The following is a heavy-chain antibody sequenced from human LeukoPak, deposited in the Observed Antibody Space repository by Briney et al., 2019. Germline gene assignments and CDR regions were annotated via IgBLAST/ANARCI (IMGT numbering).Heavy chain of an antibody. Sequence: GRSLRLSCAASGFTFDDYAMHWVRQAPGKGLEWVSGISWNSGSIGYADSVKGRFTISRDNAKNSLYLQMNSLGAEDTALYYCAKAAPGTRWELPDYFDYWGQGTLVTVSS. CDR1: GFTFDDYA. V-gene: IGHV3-9*01. CDR2: ISWNSGSI. J-gene: IGHJ4*02. D-gene: IGHD1-26*01. CDR3: AKAAPGTRWELPDYFDY.